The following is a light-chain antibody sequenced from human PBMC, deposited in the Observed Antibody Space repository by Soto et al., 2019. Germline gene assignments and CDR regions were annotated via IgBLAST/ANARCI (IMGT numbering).Light chain of an antibody. Sequence: EIVMTQSPAMLSVSPGERATLSCRSSQNVNNRLAWYQQKAGQPPRLLIYGASTRATGIPARFSGSGSGTEFTLTISSLQSEEFAVYYCRYLNSWHLLFGQGTKV. CDR1: QNVNNR. CDR3: RYLNSWHLL. V-gene: IGKV3-15*01. J-gene: IGKJ1*01. CDR2: GAS.